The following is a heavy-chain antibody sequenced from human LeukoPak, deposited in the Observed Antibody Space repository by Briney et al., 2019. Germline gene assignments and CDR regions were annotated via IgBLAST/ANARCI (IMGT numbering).Heavy chain of an antibody. J-gene: IGHJ4*02. CDR3: ARLDLAVAGKGDY. CDR2: IIPIFGTA. V-gene: IGHV1-69*06. Sequence: SVKVSCKASGGTFSSYAISWVRQAPGQGLVWMGGIIPIFGTANYAQKFQGRVTITADKSTSTAYMELSSLRSEDTAVYYCARLDLAVAGKGDYWGQGTLVTVSS. D-gene: IGHD6-19*01. CDR1: GGTFSSYA.